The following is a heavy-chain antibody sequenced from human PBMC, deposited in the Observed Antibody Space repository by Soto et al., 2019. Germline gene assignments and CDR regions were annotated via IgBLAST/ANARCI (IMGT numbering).Heavy chain of an antibody. J-gene: IGHJ4*02. CDR3: ATSYDSSGDYFDH. CDR1: GLTFSTYT. CDR2: TRGSRSYI. Sequence: GESLKISCAASGLTFSTYTMNWVRQAPGKGLEWVSSTRGSRSYIYYADSAKGRFTISRDNAKNSLYLQMNSLRVEDTAVYYCATSYDSSGDYFDHWGQGTPVTVSS. V-gene: IGHV3-21*01. D-gene: IGHD3-22*01.